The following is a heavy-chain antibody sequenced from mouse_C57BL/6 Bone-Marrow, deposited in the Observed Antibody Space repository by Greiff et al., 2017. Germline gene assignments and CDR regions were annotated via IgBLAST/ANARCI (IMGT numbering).Heavy chain of an antibody. Sequence: VQLQQPGAELVMPGASVKLSCKASGYTFTSYWMHWVKQRPGQGLEWIGEIDPSDSYTNYNQKFKGKSTLTVDKSSSTAYMQLSSLTSEDSGVYYCARGGRVRPPFDYWGQGTTLTVSS. D-gene: IGHD2-14*01. V-gene: IGHV1-69*01. CDR1: GYTFTSYW. CDR2: IDPSDSYT. J-gene: IGHJ2*01. CDR3: ARGGRVRPPFDY.